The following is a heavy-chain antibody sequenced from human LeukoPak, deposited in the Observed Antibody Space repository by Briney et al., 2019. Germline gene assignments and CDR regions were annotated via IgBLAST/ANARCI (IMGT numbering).Heavy chain of an antibody. Sequence: PGRSLRLSCAASGFTFSSYSMNWVRQAPGKGLEWVSSISSSSSYIYYADSVKGRFTISRDNAKNSLYLQMSSLRAEDTAVYYCARDWVSHDSSGRDAFDIWGQGTMVTVSS. CDR2: ISSSSSYI. CDR1: GFTFSSYS. CDR3: ARDWVSHDSSGRDAFDI. V-gene: IGHV3-21*01. J-gene: IGHJ3*02. D-gene: IGHD3-22*01.